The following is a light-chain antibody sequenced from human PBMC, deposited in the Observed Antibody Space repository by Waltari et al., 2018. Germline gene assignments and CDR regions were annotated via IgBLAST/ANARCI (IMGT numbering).Light chain of an antibody. Sequence: EIVMTQSPDTLSVSPGERVMLSCRTSQNIGYNLAWYQQKRGQAPTLLMFGGFTRASGIPARFSGSGSGTDFTLTVSSLQSEDFAVYFCQQYNSWPRTFGQGTKVELK. CDR2: GGF. V-gene: IGKV3-15*01. J-gene: IGKJ1*01. CDR1: QNIGYN. CDR3: QQYNSWPRT.